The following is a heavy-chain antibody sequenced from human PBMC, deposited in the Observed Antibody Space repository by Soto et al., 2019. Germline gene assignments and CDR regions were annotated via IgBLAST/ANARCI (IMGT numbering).Heavy chain of an antibody. J-gene: IGHJ6*02. D-gene: IGHD2-2*01. CDR2: ISYDGSNK. CDR3: ARADCISTSCQITNYYYGMDV. CDR1: GFTFSSYA. Sequence: LRLSCAASGFTFSSYAMHWVRQAPGKGLEWVAVISYDGSNKYYADSVKGRFTISRDNAKNSLYLQMNSLRAEDTAVYYCARADCISTSCQITNYYYGMDVWGQGTTVTVSS. V-gene: IGHV3-30-3*01.